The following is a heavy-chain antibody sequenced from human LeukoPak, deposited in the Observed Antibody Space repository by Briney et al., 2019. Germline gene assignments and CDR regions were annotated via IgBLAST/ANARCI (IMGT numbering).Heavy chain of an antibody. V-gene: IGHV4-39*01. CDR2: TSSGGSA. Sequence: SETLSLTCFVSNGSITSTSYYWAWIRQSPGKGLEWIGTTSSGGSAYYKTSLKSRVTISVDTSQTQLSLRLTSVTAADTAVYYCARQGGGDFVDSWGQGTLVSVS. CDR3: ARQGGGDFVDS. D-gene: IGHD4-17*01. CDR1: NGSITSTSYY. J-gene: IGHJ4*02.